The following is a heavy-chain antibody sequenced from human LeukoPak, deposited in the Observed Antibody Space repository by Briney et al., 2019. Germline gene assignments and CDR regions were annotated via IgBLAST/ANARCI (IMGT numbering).Heavy chain of an antibody. V-gene: IGHV1-58*02. CDR2: IVVDSGNT. D-gene: IGHD4-23*01. CDR1: GFSHDGFA. J-gene: IGHJ3*02. CDR3: AADGGYSGRNGFDI. Sequence: GASLKVSCKTSGFSHDGFAIQWVRQARGQRPEWRGWIVVDSGNTDYAQNFKGRVTITRDVSTGTAYLELSSLRSDDTAVYYCAADGGYSGRNGFDIWGQGTMVTISS.